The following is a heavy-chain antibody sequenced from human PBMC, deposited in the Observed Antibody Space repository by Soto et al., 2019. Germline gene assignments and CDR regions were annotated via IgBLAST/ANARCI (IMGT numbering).Heavy chain of an antibody. CDR2: INHSGST. CDR3: ARGGYDYVWGSYRYPWFDP. Sequence: SETLSLTCAVYGGSFSGYYWSWIRQPPGRGREWIGEINHSGSTNYNPSLKSRVTISVDTSKNQFSLKLSSVTAADTAVYYCARGGYDYVWGSYRYPWFDPWGQGTLVTVSS. CDR1: GGSFSGYY. J-gene: IGHJ5*02. V-gene: IGHV4-34*01. D-gene: IGHD3-16*02.